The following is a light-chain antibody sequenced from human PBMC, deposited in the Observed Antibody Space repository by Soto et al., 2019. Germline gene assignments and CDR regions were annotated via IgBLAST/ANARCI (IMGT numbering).Light chain of an antibody. CDR1: QFLLHSNGYNY. CDR3: MQARQTPLT. V-gene: IGKV2-28*01. J-gene: IGKJ4*01. Sequence: DIVMPLSPLSLPVPPGESASISCMSSQFLLHSNGYNYLDWYLQKPGQSPQLLIYLGSNRASGVPDRFSGSGSGTDFTLKISRVEAEDVGVYYCMQARQTPLTFGGGTKVDIK. CDR2: LGS.